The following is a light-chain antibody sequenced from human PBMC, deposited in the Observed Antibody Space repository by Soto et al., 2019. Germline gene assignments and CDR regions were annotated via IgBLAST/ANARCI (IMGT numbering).Light chain of an antibody. CDR3: HQRQGWPRT. V-gene: IGKV3-11*01. CDR1: QYVGSR. J-gene: IGKJ1*01. Sequence: EIVLTQSPATLSSSPGETATLSCRASQYVGSRLAWYQHKPGQAPRLLIYYMSKRATGIPARFSGSGSGTDLTLTISSLAPDDFAIYYCHQRQGWPRTFGQGTKVDIK. CDR2: YMS.